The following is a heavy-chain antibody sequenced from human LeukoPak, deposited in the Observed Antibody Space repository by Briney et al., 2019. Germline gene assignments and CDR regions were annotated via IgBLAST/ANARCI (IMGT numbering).Heavy chain of an antibody. V-gene: IGHV3-48*04. CDR2: ISTGGSTI. D-gene: IGHD4-17*01. CDR3: ARAPRDYGAIPRGDY. Sequence: GGSLRLSCAASGFTFSSYWMHWVRQAPGKGLEWVSYISTGGSTIYYADSVKGRFTISRDNAKNSLFLQMNTLRAEDTAVYYCARAPRDYGAIPRGDYWGQGTLVTVSS. CDR1: GFTFSSYW. J-gene: IGHJ4*02.